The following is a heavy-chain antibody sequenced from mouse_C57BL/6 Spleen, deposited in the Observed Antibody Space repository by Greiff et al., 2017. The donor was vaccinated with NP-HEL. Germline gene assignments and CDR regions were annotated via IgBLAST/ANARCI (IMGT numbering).Heavy chain of an antibody. Sequence: EVKVVESGGGLVKPGGSLKLSCAASGFTFSSYAMSWVRQTPEKRLEWVATISDGGSYTYYPDNVKGRFTISRDNAKNNLYLQMSHLKSEDTAMYYCAREDGYYGFAYWGQGTLVTVSA. D-gene: IGHD2-3*01. CDR3: AREDGYYGFAY. J-gene: IGHJ3*01. CDR2: ISDGGSYT. V-gene: IGHV5-4*01. CDR1: GFTFSSYA.